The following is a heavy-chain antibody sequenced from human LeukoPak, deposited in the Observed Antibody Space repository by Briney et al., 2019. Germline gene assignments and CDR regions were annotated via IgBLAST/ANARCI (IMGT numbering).Heavy chain of an antibody. CDR3: ARLRADYDILTGYYPDY. CDR2: VYYSGST. Sequence: SETLSLTCTVSGGSISSSSYYWGWIRQPPGQGLEWIGSVYYSGSTYYNPSLKSRGTISVDTTKNQFSLKLSSVTAADTAVYYCARLRADYDILTGYYPDYWGQGTLVTVSS. V-gene: IGHV4-39*01. CDR1: GGSISSSSYY. D-gene: IGHD3-9*01. J-gene: IGHJ4*02.